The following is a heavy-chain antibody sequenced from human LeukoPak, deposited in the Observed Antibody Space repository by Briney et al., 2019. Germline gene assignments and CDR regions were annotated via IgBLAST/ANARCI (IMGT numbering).Heavy chain of an antibody. J-gene: IGHJ4*02. CDR3: ARAPYYYDSSGYYRGGFDY. D-gene: IGHD3-22*01. V-gene: IGHV3-11*01. CDR2: ISSSGSTM. CDR1: GFTFSSYA. Sequence: TGGSLRLSCAASGFTFSSYAMSWIRQAPGKGLEWVSYISSSGSTMYYADSVKGRFTISRDNAKNSLYLQMNSLRAEDTAVYYCARAPYYYDSSGYYRGGFDYWGQGTLVTVSS.